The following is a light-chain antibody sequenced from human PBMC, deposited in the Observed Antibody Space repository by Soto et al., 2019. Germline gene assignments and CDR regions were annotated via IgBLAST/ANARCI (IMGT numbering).Light chain of an antibody. J-gene: IGKJ2*01. CDR3: QQYCNSLYT. CDR2: GAS. V-gene: IGKV3-20*01. CDR1: QSISSSY. Sequence: EIVLTQSPGTLSLSPGERATLSCRASQSISSSYLAWYQQKPGQAPRLLIYGASSRATGIPDRFSGSGSGADFTLTISRLEPEDCAVYYCQQYCNSLYTFGQGTKLEI.